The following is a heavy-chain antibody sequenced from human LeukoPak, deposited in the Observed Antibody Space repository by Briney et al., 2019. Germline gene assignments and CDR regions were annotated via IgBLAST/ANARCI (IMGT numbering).Heavy chain of an antibody. J-gene: IGHJ4*02. Sequence: SETLTLTCTVSGGSISGYYWSWIRQPPGKGLEWIGEINHSGSTNYNPSLKSRVTLSVETSKNQFSLKLSSVTAADTAVYYCARRTYYYDSSGYLIDYWGQGTLVTVSS. CDR1: GGSISGYY. D-gene: IGHD3-22*01. CDR2: INHSGST. CDR3: ARRTYYYDSSGYLIDY. V-gene: IGHV4-34*01.